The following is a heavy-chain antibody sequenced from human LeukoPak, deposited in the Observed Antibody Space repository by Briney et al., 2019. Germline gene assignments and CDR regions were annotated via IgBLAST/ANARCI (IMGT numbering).Heavy chain of an antibody. CDR3: ARDPLSPEP. Sequence: GGSLRLSCAASGFTFSSYGMHWVRQAPRKGLEWVAVISCDGSNKYYADSVKGRFTISRDNSKEILFLHMESLTIEDTAVYYCARDPLSPEPWGQGTLVTVSS. V-gene: IGHV3-30*03. J-gene: IGHJ5*02. CDR1: GFTFSSYG. CDR2: ISCDGSNK.